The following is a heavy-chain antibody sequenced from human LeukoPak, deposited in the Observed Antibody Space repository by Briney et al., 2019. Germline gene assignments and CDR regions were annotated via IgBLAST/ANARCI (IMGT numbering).Heavy chain of an antibody. CDR1: GGSISSYY. CDR2: IYTSGST. J-gene: IGHJ4*02. Sequence: KSSGTLPLTCTVSGGSISSYYWSWIRQPAGKGLEWIGRIYTSGSTNYNPSLKSRVTMSVDTSKNQFSLKLSSVTAADTSVYYCARDEAVTTGFDYWGQGTLVTVSS. CDR3: ARDEAVTTGFDY. V-gene: IGHV4-4*07. D-gene: IGHD4-11*01.